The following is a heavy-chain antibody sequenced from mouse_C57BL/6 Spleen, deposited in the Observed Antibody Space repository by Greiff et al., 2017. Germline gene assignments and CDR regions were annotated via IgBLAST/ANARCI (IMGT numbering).Heavy chain of an antibody. CDR2: IHPNSGST. Sequence: QVQLQQPGAELVKPGASVKLSCKASGYTFTSYWMHWVKQRPGQGLEWIGMIHPNSGSTNYNEKFKSKATLTVDKSSSTAYMQLSSLTSEDSAVYYCARLRDVNYAMDYWGQGTSVTVSS. V-gene: IGHV1-64*01. J-gene: IGHJ4*01. D-gene: IGHD3-3*01. CDR1: GYTFTSYW. CDR3: ARLRDVNYAMDY.